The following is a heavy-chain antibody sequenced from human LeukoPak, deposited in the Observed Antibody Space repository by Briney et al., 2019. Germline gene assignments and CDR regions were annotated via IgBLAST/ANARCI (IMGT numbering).Heavy chain of an antibody. CDR1: GGSISSYY. CDR3: ARHGVAGMGFPFDY. D-gene: IGHD6-19*01. J-gene: IGHJ4*02. CDR2: IYYSGST. V-gene: IGHV4-59*08. Sequence: SETLSLTCTVSGGSISSYYWSWIRQPPGKGLEWIGYIYYSGSTKYNPSLKSRVTISVDTSKNHFSLRLSSVTAADTAVYYCARHGVAGMGFPFDYWGQGTLVTVSS.